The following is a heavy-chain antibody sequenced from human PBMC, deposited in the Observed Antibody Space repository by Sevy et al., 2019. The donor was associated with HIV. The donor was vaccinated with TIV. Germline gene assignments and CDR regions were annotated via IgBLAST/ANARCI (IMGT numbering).Heavy chain of an antibody. V-gene: IGHV1-69*13. CDR2: IIPIFGTA. CDR3: ARGYWGTVTTYFDY. J-gene: IGHJ4*02. CDR1: GGTFSSYA. Sequence: ASVKVSCKASGGTFSSYAISWVRQAPGQGLEWMGGIIPIFGTANYAQKFQGRVTITADESTSTAYMELNSLRSEDTAVYYCARGYWGTVTTYFDYWGQGTLVTVSS. D-gene: IGHD4-17*01.